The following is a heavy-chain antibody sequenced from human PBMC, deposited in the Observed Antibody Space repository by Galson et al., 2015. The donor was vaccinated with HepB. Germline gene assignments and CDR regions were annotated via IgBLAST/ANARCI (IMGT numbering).Heavy chain of an antibody. CDR1: GYTFTSCG. V-gene: IGHV1-18*01. Sequence: SVKVSCKASGYTFTSCGISWVRQAPGQGLEWMGWISAYNGNTNYAQKLQGRVTMTTDTSTSTAYMELRSLRSDDTAVYYCARVIAAAGTLYYYYYGMDVWGQGTTVTVSS. CDR3: ARVIAAAGTLYYYYYGMDV. D-gene: IGHD6-13*01. J-gene: IGHJ6*02. CDR2: ISAYNGNT.